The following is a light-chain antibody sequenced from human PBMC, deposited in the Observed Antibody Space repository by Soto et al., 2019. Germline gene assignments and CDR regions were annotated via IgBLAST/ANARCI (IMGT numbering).Light chain of an antibody. CDR1: QSISNW. V-gene: IGKV1-5*01. CDR2: EAS. CDR3: QHYNSYSEA. J-gene: IGKJ1*01. Sequence: IPMTQFPSPLSASVSKRVTITCRASQSISNWLAWYQHKPGKAPKLLIYEASSLESGVPSRFSGSGSGTEFTLTISSLQPDDFATYYCQHYNSYSEAFGQGTKVDNK.